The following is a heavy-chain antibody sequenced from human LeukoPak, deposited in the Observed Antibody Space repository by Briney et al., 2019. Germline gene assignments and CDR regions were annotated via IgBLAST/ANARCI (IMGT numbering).Heavy chain of an antibody. D-gene: IGHD2-8*02. CDR3: ARRTTRSTGRYFDY. J-gene: IGHJ4*02. Sequence: SETLSLTCTVSGGSISSSSYYWGWLRQPPGKGLEWIGSIYYSGSTYYNPSLKSRVTISVDTSKNQFSLMLSSVTAADTAVYYCARRTTRSTGRYFDYWGQGTLVTVSS. CDR1: GGSISSSSYY. CDR2: IYYSGST. V-gene: IGHV4-39*01.